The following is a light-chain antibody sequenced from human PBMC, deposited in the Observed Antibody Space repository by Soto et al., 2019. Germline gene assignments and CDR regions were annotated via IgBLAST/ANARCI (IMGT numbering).Light chain of an antibody. CDR3: VAWHDSLNGPV. J-gene: IGLJ3*02. CDR2: NNN. Sequence: QSALTQAPAASGTPGQRVTISCSGSSSNIGGNPVNWYQQLPGTAPKLLIYNNNQRPSGVPDRFSGSKSGTSASLAISGLQSEDEADYYCVAWHDSLNGPVFGGGTKVTVL. CDR1: SSNIGGNP. V-gene: IGLV1-44*01.